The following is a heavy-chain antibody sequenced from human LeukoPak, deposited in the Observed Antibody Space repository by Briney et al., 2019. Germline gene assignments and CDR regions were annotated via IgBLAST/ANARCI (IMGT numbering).Heavy chain of an antibody. Sequence: SETLSLPCTVSGGSISSSSYCWGRIRQPPGKELEWIGSIDCSGSTYYNPSVKGPVTIGVGTSRKQVGLGLSSVTAADTAVYYCARDLPGRYGFDIWGQGTLVTVSS. CDR1: GGSISSSSYC. CDR2: IDCSGST. D-gene: IGHD3-9*01. CDR3: ARDLPGRYGFDI. J-gene: IGHJ3*02. V-gene: IGHV4-39*06.